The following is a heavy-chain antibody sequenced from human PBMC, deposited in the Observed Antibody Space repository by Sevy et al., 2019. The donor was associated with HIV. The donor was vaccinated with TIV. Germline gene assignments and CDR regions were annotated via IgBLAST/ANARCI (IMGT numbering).Heavy chain of an antibody. J-gene: IGHJ4*02. CDR2: ISSSSSYI. CDR1: GFTFSSYS. D-gene: IGHD1-1*01. V-gene: IGHV3-21*01. CDR3: ARTQESRNWNPAYFDY. Sequence: GESLKISCAASGFTFSSYSMNWVRQAPGKGLEWVSSISSSSSYIYDADSVKGRFTISRDNAKNSLYLQMNSLRAEDTAVYYCARTQESRNWNPAYFDYWGQGTLVTVSS.